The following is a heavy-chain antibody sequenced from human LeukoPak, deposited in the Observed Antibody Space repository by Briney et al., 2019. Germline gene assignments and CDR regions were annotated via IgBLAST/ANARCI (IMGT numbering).Heavy chain of an antibody. D-gene: IGHD3-3*01. Sequence: KTGGSLRLSCAASGFTFSSYSMNWVRQAPGKGLEWVSSISSSSSYIYYADSVKGRFTISRDNTKDSLYLQMNSLRAEDTAVYYCAREGCYDFWSGYKRYYYMDVWGKGTTVTVSS. J-gene: IGHJ6*03. V-gene: IGHV3-21*01. CDR1: GFTFSSYS. CDR2: ISSSSSYI. CDR3: AREGCYDFWSGYKRYYYMDV.